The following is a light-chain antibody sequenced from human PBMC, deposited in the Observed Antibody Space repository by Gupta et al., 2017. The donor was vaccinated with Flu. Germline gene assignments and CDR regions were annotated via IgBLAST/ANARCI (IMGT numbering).Light chain of an antibody. Sequence: EIVMPQSPATLSVSPGERATLSCRASQSVSSNLAWYQQQPGQAPRLLIYAASTRATGVPARFSGSGSGTEFTLTISSLQSEDFAVYYCQQYNNWPLFGGGTKVEIK. V-gene: IGKV3-15*01. CDR2: AAS. J-gene: IGKJ4*01. CDR1: QSVSSN. CDR3: QQYNNWPL.